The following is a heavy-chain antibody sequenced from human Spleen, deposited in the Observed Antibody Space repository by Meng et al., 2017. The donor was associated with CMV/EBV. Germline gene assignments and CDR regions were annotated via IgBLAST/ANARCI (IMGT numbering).Heavy chain of an antibody. V-gene: IGHV5-51*01. D-gene: IGHD1-26*01. CDR1: GYSFTGYW. J-gene: IGHJ3*02. Sequence: KVSCKGSGYSFTGYWIGWVRQMPGKGLEWMGIIYPGDSDIRYSPSFQGQVTISADKSISTAYLQWSSLKASDTAMYYCARHKGELVVSNAFDIWGQGTMVTVSS. CDR2: IYPGDSDI. CDR3: ARHKGELVVSNAFDI.